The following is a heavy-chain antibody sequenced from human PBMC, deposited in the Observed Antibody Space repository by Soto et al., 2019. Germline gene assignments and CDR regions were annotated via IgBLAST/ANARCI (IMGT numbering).Heavy chain of an antibody. CDR2: IYWDDDK. V-gene: IGHV2-5*02. J-gene: IGHJ4*02. Sequence: QITLKESGPTLVKPTQTLTLTCTFSGFSLSTSGVSVGWIRQPPGKALEWLVVIYWDDDKRYRPSLKSRLTITKDTSKNQVVLTMTNVDPVDTATYYCAHIFSLWGGRGYSSYWGQGTLVTVSP. D-gene: IGHD5-18*01. CDR1: GFSLSTSGVS. CDR3: AHIFSLWGGRGYSSY.